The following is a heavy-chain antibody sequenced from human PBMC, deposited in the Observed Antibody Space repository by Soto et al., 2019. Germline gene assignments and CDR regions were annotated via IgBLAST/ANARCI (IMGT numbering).Heavy chain of an antibody. CDR3: ASCEVRGNPKFYYGMDV. Sequence: QVQLVQSGAEVKKPGSSVKVSCKASGGTFSSYAISWVRQAPGQGLEWMGGIIPIFGAANYAQKFQGRVTITADESTSTAYMELSSLRSEDTAVYYCASCEVRGNPKFYYGMDVWGQGTTVTVSS. CDR2: IIPIFGAA. CDR1: GGTFSSYA. V-gene: IGHV1-69*01. D-gene: IGHD3-10*01. J-gene: IGHJ6*02.